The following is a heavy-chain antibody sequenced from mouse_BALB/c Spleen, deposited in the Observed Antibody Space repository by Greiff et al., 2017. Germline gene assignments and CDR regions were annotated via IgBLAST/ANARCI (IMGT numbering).Heavy chain of an antibody. J-gene: IGHJ2*01. CDR3: VRQNGNFDY. V-gene: IGHV10-1*02. CDR2: IRSKSNNYAT. D-gene: IGHD2-1*01. Sequence: EVMLVESGGGLVQPKGSLKLSCAASGFTFNTYAMNWVRQAPGKGLEWVARIRSKSNNYATYYADSVKDRFTISRDDSQSMLYLQMNNLKTEDTAMYYCVRQNGNFDYWGQGTTLTVSS. CDR1: GFTFNTYA.